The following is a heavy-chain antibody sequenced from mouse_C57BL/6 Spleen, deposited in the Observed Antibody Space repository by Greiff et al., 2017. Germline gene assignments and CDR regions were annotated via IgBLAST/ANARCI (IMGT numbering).Heavy chain of an antibody. V-gene: IGHV1-74*01. CDR3: AIGYYDPYYYAMDY. J-gene: IGHJ4*01. Sequence: QVQLQQPGAELVKPGASVKVSCKASGYTFTSYWMHWVKQRPGQGLEWIGRIHPSDSDTNYNQKFKGKATLTVDKSSSTAYMQLSSLTSEDSAVYYCAIGYYDPYYYAMDYWGQGTSVTVSS. CDR2: IHPSDSDT. D-gene: IGHD1-1*01. CDR1: GYTFTSYW.